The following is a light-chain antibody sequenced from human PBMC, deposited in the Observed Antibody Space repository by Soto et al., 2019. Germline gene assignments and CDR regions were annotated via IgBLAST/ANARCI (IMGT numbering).Light chain of an antibody. Sequence: DIVMTQSPDSLAVPLGERATINCKSSQNILFSSENVNPLAWYQQKPGQPPKLLIYWASTRGSGVPDRFSGSGSKADFTLTITSLQADDVAVYYCQQYHDIPFTFGPGTKV. CDR3: QQYHDIPFT. CDR2: WAS. CDR1: QNILFSSENVNP. V-gene: IGKV4-1*01. J-gene: IGKJ3*01.